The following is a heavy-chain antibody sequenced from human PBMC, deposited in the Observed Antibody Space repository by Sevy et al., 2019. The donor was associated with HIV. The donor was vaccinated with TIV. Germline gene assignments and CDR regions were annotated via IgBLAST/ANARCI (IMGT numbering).Heavy chain of an antibody. J-gene: IGHJ6*02. CDR2: IKQDGSEK. D-gene: IGHD3-22*01. Sequence: GGSLRLSCAASGFTFSSYWMSWVRQAPGKGLEWVANIKQDGSEKYYVDSVKGRFTISRDNAKNSLYLQMNSLRAEDTAVYYCARAGYYDSSGYYWGYYYYYGMDVWGQRTTVTVSS. CDR1: GFTFSSYW. V-gene: IGHV3-7*03. CDR3: ARAGYYDSSGYYWGYYYYYGMDV.